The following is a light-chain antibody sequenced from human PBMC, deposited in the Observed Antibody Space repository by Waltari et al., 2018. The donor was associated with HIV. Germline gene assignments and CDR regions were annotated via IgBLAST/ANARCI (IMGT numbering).Light chain of an antibody. V-gene: IGLV2-14*03. CDR1: SPQVELYIF. CDR3: SSFASQGSPM. J-gene: IGLJ3*02. CDR2: AVS. Sequence: QSPLHPPASVSASQGQSIPISCTGVSPQVELYIFVSWYQQHPGKAPQLIIYAVSSRPSGISSRFVGSKSGVTASLTISGLQAEDEAVYFCSSFASQGSPMFGGGTKLTVL.